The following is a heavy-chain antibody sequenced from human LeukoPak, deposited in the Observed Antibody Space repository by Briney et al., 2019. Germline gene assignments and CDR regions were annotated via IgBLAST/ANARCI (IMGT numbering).Heavy chain of an antibody. J-gene: IGHJ5*02. CDR3: ARRLGSSPYNWFDP. Sequence: SETLSLTCTVSGGSISSYYWSWIRQPPGKGLEWIGYIYTSGSTNYNPSLKSRVTISVDTSKNQFSLKLSSVTAADTAVYYCARRLGSSPYNWFDPWGQGTLVTVSS. D-gene: IGHD6-6*01. CDR2: IYTSGST. CDR1: GGSISSYY. V-gene: IGHV4-4*09.